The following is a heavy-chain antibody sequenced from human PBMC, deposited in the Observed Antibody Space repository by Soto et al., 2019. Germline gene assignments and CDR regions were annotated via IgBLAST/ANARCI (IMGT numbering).Heavy chain of an antibody. V-gene: IGHV1-24*01. CDR3: ASDYSSSWSGNIDF. J-gene: IGHJ4*02. CDR1: GYTLTELS. CDR2: FDPEDGET. Sequence: ASVKVSCKVSGYTLTELSMHWVRQAPGKGLEWMGGFDPEDGETIYAQKFQGRVTMTEDTSTDTAYMELSSLRSEDTAVYYCASDYSSSWSGNIDFWCQGTLVTVSS. D-gene: IGHD6-13*01.